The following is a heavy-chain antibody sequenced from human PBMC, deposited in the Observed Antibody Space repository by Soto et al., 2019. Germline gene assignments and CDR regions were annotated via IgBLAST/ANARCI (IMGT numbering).Heavy chain of an antibody. V-gene: IGHV4-34*01. CDR3: AGDDAITMVRGVDLI. CDR1: GGSFSGYY. CDR2: INHSGST. J-gene: IGHJ4*02. Sequence: SETLSLTCAVYGGSFSGYYWSWIRQPPGKGLEWIGEINHSGSTNYNPSLKSRVTISLDTSKNQFSLKLSSVTAADTAVYYCAGDDAITMVRGVDLIWGQGTLVTVSS. D-gene: IGHD3-10*01.